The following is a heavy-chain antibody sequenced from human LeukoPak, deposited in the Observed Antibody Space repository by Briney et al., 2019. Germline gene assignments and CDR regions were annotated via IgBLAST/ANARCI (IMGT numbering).Heavy chain of an antibody. CDR1: GFTFIDYA. CDR2: IAKDGSDK. Sequence: GRSLRLSCAASGFTFIDYAMHWVGQAPGKGLEGVAVIAKDGSDKYYPGSVRGRFPISRDNSKNTIYLQMDSRRGEDTAIYYCARDYWWNYDYWGQGTLVTVSS. D-gene: IGHD1-7*01. CDR3: ARDYWWNYDY. V-gene: IGHV3-30-3*01. J-gene: IGHJ4*02.